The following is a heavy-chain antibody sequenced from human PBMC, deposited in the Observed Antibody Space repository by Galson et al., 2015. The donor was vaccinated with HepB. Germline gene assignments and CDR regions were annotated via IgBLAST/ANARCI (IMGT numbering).Heavy chain of an antibody. Sequence: SLRLSCAASGFTFSSYSMNWVRQAPGKGLEWVSYISSSSSTIYYTDSVKGRFTISRGNAKNSLYLQMNSLRDEDTAVYYCAGRGIKESGSYYYGMDVWGQGTTVTVSS. J-gene: IGHJ6*02. CDR1: GFTFSSYS. D-gene: IGHD3-10*01. V-gene: IGHV3-48*02. CDR2: ISSSSSTI. CDR3: AGRGIKESGSYYYGMDV.